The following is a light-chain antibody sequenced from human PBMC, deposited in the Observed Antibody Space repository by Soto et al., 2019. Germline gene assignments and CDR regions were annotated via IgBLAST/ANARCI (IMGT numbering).Light chain of an antibody. Sequence: QSVLTRPPSASGTPGQRVTISCSGSSSNIGSNTVNWYQQLPGMAPKLLIYSNNQRPSGVPDRFSGSKSGTSASLAISGLQSEDEADYYCAAWDDSLNGFYVFGTGTKVTVL. CDR1: SSNIGSNT. V-gene: IGLV1-44*01. CDR2: SNN. CDR3: AAWDDSLNGFYV. J-gene: IGLJ1*01.